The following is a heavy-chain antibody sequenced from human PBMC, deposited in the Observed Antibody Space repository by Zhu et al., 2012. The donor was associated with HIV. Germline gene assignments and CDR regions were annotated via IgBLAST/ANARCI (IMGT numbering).Heavy chain of an antibody. CDR1: GGSISSSSYY. CDR3: ASLDYGDYLYYFDY. D-gene: IGHD4-17*01. V-gene: IGHV4-39*07. CDR2: IYYSGST. J-gene: IGHJ4*02. Sequence: QVQLQESGPGLVKPSETLSLTCTVSGGSISSSSYYWGWIRQPPGKGLEWIGSIYYSGSTYYNPSLKSRVTISVDTSKNQFSLKLSSVTAADTAVYYCASLDYGDYLYYFDYWGQGTLVTVSS.